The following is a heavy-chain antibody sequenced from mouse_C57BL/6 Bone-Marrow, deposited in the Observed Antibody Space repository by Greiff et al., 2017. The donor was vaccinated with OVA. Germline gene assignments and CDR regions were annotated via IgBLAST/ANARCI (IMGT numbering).Heavy chain of an antibody. CDR2: IYPRSGNT. CDR1: GYTFTSYG. D-gene: IGHD2-3*01. V-gene: IGHV1-81*01. Sequence: QVQLQQSGAELARPGASVKLSCKASGYTFTSYGISWVKQRPGQGLEWIGEIYPRSGNTYYNEKFKGKATLTADKSSSTAYMELRSLTSEDSAVYYCARPDWYYVIAYWGQGTLVTVSA. CDR3: ARPDWYYVIAY. J-gene: IGHJ3*01.